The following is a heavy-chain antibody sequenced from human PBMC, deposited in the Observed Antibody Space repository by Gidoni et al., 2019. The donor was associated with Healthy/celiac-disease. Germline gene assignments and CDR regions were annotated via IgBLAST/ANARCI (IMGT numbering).Heavy chain of an antibody. CDR3: ARDAGIAALGFYY. CDR2: IYSGGST. V-gene: IGHV3-53*05. J-gene: IGHJ4*02. D-gene: IGHD6-6*01. Sequence: APGKGLAWVSVIYSGGSTYYADSVNGRFTITRDNSKNTLYLQMNSLGAEDTAVYYCARDAGIAALGFYYWGQGTLVTVSS.